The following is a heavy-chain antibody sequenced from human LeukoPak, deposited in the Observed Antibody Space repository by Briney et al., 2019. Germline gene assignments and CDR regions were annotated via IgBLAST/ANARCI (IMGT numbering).Heavy chain of an antibody. CDR2: ISGSGGST. V-gene: IGHV3-23*01. CDR1: GFTFSSYA. Sequence: GGSLRLSCAASGFTFSSYAMSWVRQAPGKGLEWVSAISGSGGSTYYADSVKGRFTISRDNSKNTLYLQMNSLRAEDTAVYYCAKDRGAHYYDSSGYYGDWFDPWGQGTLVTVSS. D-gene: IGHD3-22*01. CDR3: AKDRGAHYYDSSGYYGDWFDP. J-gene: IGHJ5*02.